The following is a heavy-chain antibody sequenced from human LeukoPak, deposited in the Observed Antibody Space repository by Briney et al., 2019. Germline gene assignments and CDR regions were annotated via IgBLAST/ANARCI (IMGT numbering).Heavy chain of an antibody. CDR1: GYSFTSYW. Sequence: GESLKISCKGSGYSFTSYWISWVRQMPGKGLEWMGRIDPSDSYTNYSPSFQGHVTISADKSISTPYLQWSSLKASDTAMYYCARHAGGDYYFDYWGQGTLVTVSS. CDR3: ARHAGGDYYFDY. D-gene: IGHD4-17*01. J-gene: IGHJ4*02. V-gene: IGHV5-10-1*01. CDR2: IDPSDSYT.